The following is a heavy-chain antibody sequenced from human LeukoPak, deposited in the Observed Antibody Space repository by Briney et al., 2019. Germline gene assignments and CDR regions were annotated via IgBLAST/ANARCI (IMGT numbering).Heavy chain of an antibody. CDR1: GFTFSSYW. CDR3: ARDDCSSISCYHNWFDP. CDR2: IKQDGSEK. V-gene: IGHV3-7*01. Sequence: PGGSLRLSCAASGFTFSSYWMSWVRQAPGKGLEWVANIKQDGSEKYYVDSVKGRFTISRDNAKNSLHLQMNSLRAEDTAVYYCARDDCSSISCYHNWFDPWGQGTLVTVSS. J-gene: IGHJ5*02. D-gene: IGHD2-2*01.